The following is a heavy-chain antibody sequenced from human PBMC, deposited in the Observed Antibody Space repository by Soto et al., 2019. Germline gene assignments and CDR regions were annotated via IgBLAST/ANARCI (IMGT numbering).Heavy chain of an antibody. V-gene: IGHV1-18*04. J-gene: IGHJ6*02. CDR2: INVYNGQT. Sequence: QVQLVQSGTEVKKPGASVKVSCKASGYTFNRYGIIWVRQAPGQGLEWMGWINVYNGQTKHAQMLQGRVTMTTDSSTSTVDMELRALTSDDAAVYYCARARVDLGGGMDVWGQGTTVIVSS. CDR3: ARARVDLGGGMDV. CDR1: GYTFNRYG. D-gene: IGHD3-9*01.